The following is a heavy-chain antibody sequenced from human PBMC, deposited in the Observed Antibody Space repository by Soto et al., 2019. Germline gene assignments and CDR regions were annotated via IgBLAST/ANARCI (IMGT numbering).Heavy chain of an antibody. V-gene: IGHV4-59*01. CDR2: IYYSGST. CDR1: GGSISSYY. CDR3: ARGSTYCSGGSCYSSWFDP. D-gene: IGHD2-15*01. Sequence: SETLSLTCTVSGGSISSYYWSWIRQPPGKGLEWIGYIYYSGSTNYNPSLKSRVTISVDTSKNQFSLKLSSVTAADTAVYYCARGSTYCSGGSCYSSWFDPWGQGTLVTVSS. J-gene: IGHJ5*02.